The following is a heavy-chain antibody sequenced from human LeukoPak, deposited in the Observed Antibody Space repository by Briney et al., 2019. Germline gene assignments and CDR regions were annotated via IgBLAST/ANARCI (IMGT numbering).Heavy chain of an antibody. CDR1: GFTVSTNY. Sequence: PGGSLRLSCAASGFTVSTNYMNWVRQAPGKGLEWVSVVYYDGSTYYADSVKGRFTISRDSSKNTLYLQMNSLRAEDTAVYYCARGRNEGGLAYWGQGALVTVSS. CDR2: VYYDGST. V-gene: IGHV3-53*01. CDR3: ARGRNEGGLAY. J-gene: IGHJ4*02. D-gene: IGHD3-16*01.